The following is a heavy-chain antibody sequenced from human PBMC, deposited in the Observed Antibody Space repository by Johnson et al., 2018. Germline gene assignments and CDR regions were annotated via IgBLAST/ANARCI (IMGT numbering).Heavy chain of an antibody. CDR3: ARDQGDYGGNWD. J-gene: IGHJ4*02. CDR1: GFTFTDYY. Sequence: QVQLVQSGGGLVKPGGSLRLSCAASGFTFTDYYMVWIRQAPGKGLEWVSYITSRGNTVYYADSVKGRFTISRDNTKNSLYLQMNSLSPEDTAIYYCARDQGDYGGNWDWGQGTLVTVSS. CDR2: ITSRGNTV. V-gene: IGHV3-11*04. D-gene: IGHD4-23*01.